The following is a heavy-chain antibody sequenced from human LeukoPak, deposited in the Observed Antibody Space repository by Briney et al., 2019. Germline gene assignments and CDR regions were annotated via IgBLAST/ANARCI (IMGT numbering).Heavy chain of an antibody. J-gene: IGHJ6*03. CDR3: AKGGGYEAQYYYYYLDV. CDR2: IRYDGSNK. CDR1: GFTFSSYG. Sequence: PTGGPLRLSCAASGFTFSSYGMYWVRQAPGKGLEWVAFIRYDGSNKYYADSVKGRFTVSRDNSKNTLYLQMKSLRAEDTAVYYCAKGGGYEAQYYYYYLDVWGKGTTVTISS. V-gene: IGHV3-30*02. D-gene: IGHD5-12*01.